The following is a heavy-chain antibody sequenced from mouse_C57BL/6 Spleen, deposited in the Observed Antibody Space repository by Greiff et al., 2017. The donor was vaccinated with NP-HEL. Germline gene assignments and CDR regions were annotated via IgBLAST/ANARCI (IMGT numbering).Heavy chain of an antibody. V-gene: IGHV1-55*01. J-gene: IGHJ2*01. Sequence: QVQLQQPGAELVMPGASVKLSCKASGYTFTSYWMHWVKQRPGQGLEWIGDIYPGSGSTNYNEKFKSKATLTVDTSSSTAYMQLSSLTSEDSAVYYCAREKAYYYGSRVFDYWGQGTTLTVSS. CDR3: AREKAYYYGSRVFDY. D-gene: IGHD1-1*01. CDR1: GYTFTSYW. CDR2: IYPGSGST.